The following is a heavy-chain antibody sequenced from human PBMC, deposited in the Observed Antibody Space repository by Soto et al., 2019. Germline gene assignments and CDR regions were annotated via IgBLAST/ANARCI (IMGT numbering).Heavy chain of an antibody. CDR3: TTERSY. V-gene: IGHV3-15*07. Sequence: GGSLRLSCAASGFTFTNAWMSWVRQAPGKGLEWVGRIKIKTDGGTTDYAAPVKGRFTISRDDSQNTLYLQMNSLKNEDTAVYYCTTERSYWGQGTLVTVSS. CDR2: IKIKTDGGTT. J-gene: IGHJ4*02. CDR1: GFTFTNAW.